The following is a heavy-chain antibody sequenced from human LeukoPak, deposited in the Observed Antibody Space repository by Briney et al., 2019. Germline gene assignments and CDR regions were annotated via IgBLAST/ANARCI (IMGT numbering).Heavy chain of an antibody. D-gene: IGHD5-18*01. J-gene: IGHJ4*02. Sequence: ASVKVSCKASGYTFTGYYMHWVRQAPGQGLEWMGRINPNSGGTNYAQKFQGRVTMTRDTSISTAYMELSRLRSDDTAVYYCARDTGIQLWLHYFDYWGQGTLVTVSS. V-gene: IGHV1-2*06. CDR1: GYTFTGYY. CDR3: ARDTGIQLWLHYFDY. CDR2: INPNSGGT.